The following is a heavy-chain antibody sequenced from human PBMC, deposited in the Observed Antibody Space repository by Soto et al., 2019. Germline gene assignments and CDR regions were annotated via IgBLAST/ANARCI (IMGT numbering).Heavy chain of an antibody. V-gene: IGHV1-2*04. J-gene: IGHJ6*02. CDR1: GYTFTGYY. Sequence: ASVKVSCKASGYTFTGYYMHWVRQAPGQGLEWMGWINPNSGGTNYAQKFQGWVTMTRDTSISTAYMELSRLRSDDTAVYYCARGAFHYGSGSYITPPYYYYGMDVWGQGTTVTVSS. CDR3: ARGAFHYGSGSYITPPYYYYGMDV. D-gene: IGHD3-10*01. CDR2: INPNSGGT.